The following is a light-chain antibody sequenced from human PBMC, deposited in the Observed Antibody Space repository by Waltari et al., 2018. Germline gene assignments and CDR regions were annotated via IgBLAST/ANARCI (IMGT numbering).Light chain of an antibody. CDR1: SSDIGADDY. CDR3: SSYSTSSTFLI. J-gene: IGLJ2*01. V-gene: IGLV2-14*01. Sequence: QSVLTQPASVSGSPGQSITISCTGSSSDIGADDYVSWYQQNSGRAPKLILFEVTNRPPGVSYRFSGSRSGKTASLTISGVQAEDEADYFCSSYSTSSTFLIFGGGTKLTVL. CDR2: EVT.